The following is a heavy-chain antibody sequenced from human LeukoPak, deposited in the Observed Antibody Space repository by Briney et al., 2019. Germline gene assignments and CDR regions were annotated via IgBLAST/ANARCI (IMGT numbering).Heavy chain of an antibody. J-gene: IGHJ6*02. CDR3: ARDSGDGSGTYYPYGMDV. CDR1: GVTFSSYS. Sequence: GGSLRLSCAASGVTFSSYSMNWVRQAPGKGLEWVSSISRSSIYIYYADSVKGRFTISRDNAENSLSLQMNSLRAEDTAVYYCARDSGDGSGTYYPYGMDVWGQGTTVTVSS. D-gene: IGHD3-10*01. V-gene: IGHV3-21*01. CDR2: ISRSSIYI.